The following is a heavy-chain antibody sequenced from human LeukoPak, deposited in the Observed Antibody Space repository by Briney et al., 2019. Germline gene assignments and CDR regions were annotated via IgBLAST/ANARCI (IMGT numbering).Heavy chain of an antibody. CDR2: ISGYNGNT. Sequence: ATVKVSCKASGYTFTSYGISWVRQAPGQGLEWMGWISGYNGNTKYVQKLQGRVTMTTDTSTSTAYMELRSLRSDDTAVYYCARARRPNNWFDPWGQGTLVTVSS. CDR3: ARARRPNNWFDP. J-gene: IGHJ5*02. V-gene: IGHV1-18*01. CDR1: GYTFTSYG.